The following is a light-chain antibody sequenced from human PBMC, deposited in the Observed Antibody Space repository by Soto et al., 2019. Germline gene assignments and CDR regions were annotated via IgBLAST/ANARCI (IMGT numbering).Light chain of an antibody. CDR1: SGHSSYA. Sequence: QAVVTQSPSASASLGASVKLTCTLSSGHSSYAIAWHQQQPEKGPRYLMKVNSDGSRSKGDGIPDRFSGSSSGAERYLTISSLQSEDEADYYCQTWGTGIPVVFGGGTKLTVL. CDR2: VNSDGSR. J-gene: IGLJ2*01. V-gene: IGLV4-69*01. CDR3: QTWGTGIPVV.